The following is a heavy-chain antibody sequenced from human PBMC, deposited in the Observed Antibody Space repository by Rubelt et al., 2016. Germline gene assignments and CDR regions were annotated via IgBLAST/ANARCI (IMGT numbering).Heavy chain of an antibody. Sequence: QLQLQESGPGLVKPSETLSLTCTVSGGSISSSSYYWGWIRQPPGKGLEWIGSIYYSWSTSYNPSLKSRVTISVDTSKNQFSLKLSSVTAADTAVYYGAGDARDPSIAAADQKSEIDYWGQGTLVTVSS. CDR2: IYYSWST. D-gene: IGHD6-13*01. V-gene: IGHV4-39*07. CDR3: AGDARDPSIAAADQKSEIDY. CDR1: GGSISSSSYY. J-gene: IGHJ4*02.